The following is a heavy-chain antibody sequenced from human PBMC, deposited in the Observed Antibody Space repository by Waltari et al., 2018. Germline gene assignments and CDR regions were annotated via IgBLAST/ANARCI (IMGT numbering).Heavy chain of an antibody. Sequence: QVQLVQSGAEVKTPGASVTISCKASGYTFAKSAVHWVRQAPGQRHEWRGWINAGNGDTKYSQKFQGRVTISTDTSASIGYLSLVRLRSEDTAVYFCARGTASTALGYSYYGLDVWGQGTTVIVSS. D-gene: IGHD2-21*02. J-gene: IGHJ6*02. V-gene: IGHV1-3*01. CDR1: GYTFAKSA. CDR2: INAGNGDT. CDR3: ARGTASTALGYSYYGLDV.